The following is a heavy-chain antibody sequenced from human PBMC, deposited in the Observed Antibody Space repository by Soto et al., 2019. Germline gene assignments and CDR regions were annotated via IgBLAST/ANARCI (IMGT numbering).Heavy chain of an antibody. V-gene: IGHV3-23*01. CDR2: ISGSGGST. CDR1: GFTFSSYA. D-gene: IGHD2-2*02. Sequence: GGSLRLSCAASGFTFSSYAMSWVRQAPGKGLEWVSAISGSGGSTSYADSVKGRFTISRDNSKNTLYLQMNSLRAEATAEYYCARGRIVVVPAAIFAYYYYGMDVRGQGTTVTVSS. J-gene: IGHJ6*02. CDR3: ARGRIVVVPAAIFAYYYYGMDV.